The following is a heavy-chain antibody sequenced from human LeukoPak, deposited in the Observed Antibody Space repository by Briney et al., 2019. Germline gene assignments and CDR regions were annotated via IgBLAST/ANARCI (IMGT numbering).Heavy chain of an antibody. CDR2: IYYSGST. J-gene: IGHJ4*02. Sequence: SETLPLTCTVSGGSISSSSYYWGWIRQPPGKGLKWIGSIYYSGSTYYNPSLKSRVTISVDTSKNQFSLKLSSVTAADTAVYYCARDWPSRSYPPGNFDYLGQGSLVNV. CDR3: ARDWPSRSYPPGNFDY. CDR1: GGSISSSSYY. V-gene: IGHV4-39*07. D-gene: IGHD1-26*01.